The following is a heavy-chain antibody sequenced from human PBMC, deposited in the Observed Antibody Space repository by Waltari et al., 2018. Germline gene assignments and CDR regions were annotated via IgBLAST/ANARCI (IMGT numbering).Heavy chain of an antibody. Sequence: EVQLVESGGGLVQPGGSLRLSCAASGFTFSSYAMSWVRQAPGKGLEWVSAISGSGGSNYYADSGKGRFTNSRDNSKNTLYLQRNSLRAEDTAVYYCAKVHSSGWNDFDYWGQGTLGTVSS. CDR3: AKVHSSGWNDFDY. J-gene: IGHJ4*02. CDR2: ISGSGGSN. CDR1: GFTFSSYA. D-gene: IGHD6-19*01. V-gene: IGHV3-23*04.